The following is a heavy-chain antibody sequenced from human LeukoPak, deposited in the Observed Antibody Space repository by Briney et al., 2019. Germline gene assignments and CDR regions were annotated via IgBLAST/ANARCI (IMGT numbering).Heavy chain of an antibody. CDR1: AGSITSSSYY. CDR2: IYSSGNT. CDR3: AKPTAGESYSSGWYPFDY. V-gene: IGHV4-39*01. D-gene: IGHD6-19*01. J-gene: IGHJ4*02. Sequence: SETLSLTCTVSAGSITSSSYYWGWIRQPPGKGLEWIGNIYSSGNTYYNPSLKSRVTISVDTSKNQFSLKLSSVTAADTAVYYCAKPTAGESYSSGWYPFDYWGQGTLVTVSS.